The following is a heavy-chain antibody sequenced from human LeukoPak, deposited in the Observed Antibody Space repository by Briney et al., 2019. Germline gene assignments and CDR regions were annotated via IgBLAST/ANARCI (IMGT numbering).Heavy chain of an antibody. J-gene: IGHJ4*02. CDR2: MSGSGSST. D-gene: IGHD6-13*01. Sequence: GGSLRLSCAASGYTLRSYAMRWVRQAPGKGLEGVSSMSGSGSSTYYADSVKGRFTISRDNSKNTLYLQMNSLRAEDTDLYYCAKIGIAAGDTDYWGQGTLVTVSS. V-gene: IGHV3-23*01. CDR1: GYTLRSYA. CDR3: AKIGIAAGDTDY.